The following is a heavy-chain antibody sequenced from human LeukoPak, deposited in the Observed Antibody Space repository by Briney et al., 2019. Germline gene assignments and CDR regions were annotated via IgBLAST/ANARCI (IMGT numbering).Heavy chain of an antibody. CDR2: ISSDGSKK. CDR3: ARAPPWELLSFDY. V-gene: IGHV3-30*03. D-gene: IGHD1-26*01. CDR1: GFTFSNYG. Sequence: PGRSLRLSCAASGFTFSNYGMHWVRQAPGKGLEWVAVISSDGSKKYYADSVKGRFTISRDNSKNTLYLQMNSLRAEDTAVYYCARAPPWELLSFDYWGQGTLVTVSS. J-gene: IGHJ4*02.